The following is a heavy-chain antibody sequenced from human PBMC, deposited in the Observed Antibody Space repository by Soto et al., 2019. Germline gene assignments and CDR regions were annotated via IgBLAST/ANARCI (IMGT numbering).Heavy chain of an antibody. Sequence: SETLYLTCTVSGGSISSSSYYWGWIRQPPGKGLEWIGSIYYSGSTYYNPSLKSRVTISVDTSKNQFSLKLSSVTAADTAVYYCARQRMGYYGSGSYGYYYGMDVWGQGTTVTVSS. V-gene: IGHV4-39*01. J-gene: IGHJ6*02. CDR1: GGSISSSSYY. CDR3: ARQRMGYYGSGSYGYYYGMDV. CDR2: IYYSGST. D-gene: IGHD3-10*01.